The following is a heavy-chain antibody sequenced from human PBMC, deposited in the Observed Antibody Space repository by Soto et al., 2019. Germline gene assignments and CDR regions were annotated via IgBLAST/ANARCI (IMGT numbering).Heavy chain of an antibody. CDR2: ISGNGGRT. D-gene: IGHD3-3*01. CDR1: GFTFSSYA. J-gene: IGHJ6*02. CDR3: ARDENLRFLGPYYYYGMDV. Sequence: PGVSLRLSCAASGFTFSSYAMSWVRQAPGKGLEWVSAISGNGGRTYYADSVKGRFTISRDSSKNSLYLQMNSLRAEDTAVYYCARDENLRFLGPYYYYGMDVWGQGTTVTVSS. V-gene: IGHV3-23*01.